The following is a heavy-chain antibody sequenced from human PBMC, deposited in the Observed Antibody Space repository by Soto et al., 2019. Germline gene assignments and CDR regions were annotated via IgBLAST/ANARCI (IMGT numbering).Heavy chain of an antibody. CDR3: ARGQEVGAHFFDS. Sequence: RRLSCEASGFTFSGFDMHWVRQPTGKGLEWVSTIGTAGDTYYAVSVKGRFTISRDNAKNSLSLQMNSLRAGDTAVYFCARGQEVGAHFFDSWGQGTKVTV. V-gene: IGHV3-13*01. CDR2: IGTAGDT. J-gene: IGHJ4*02. CDR1: GFTFSGFD. D-gene: IGHD2-15*01.